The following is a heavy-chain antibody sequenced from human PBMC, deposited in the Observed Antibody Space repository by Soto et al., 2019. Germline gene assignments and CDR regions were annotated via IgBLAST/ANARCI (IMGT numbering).Heavy chain of an antibody. V-gene: IGHV1-69*02. Sequence: GASVKVSCKASGGTFSSYTISWVRQAPGQGLEWMGRIIPILGIANYAQKFQGRVTITADKSTSTAYMELSSLRSEDTAVYYCDTYCTNGVCPISWGQGTLVTVSS. CDR3: DTYCTNGVCPIS. D-gene: IGHD2-8*01. CDR1: GGTFSSYT. CDR2: IIPILGIA. J-gene: IGHJ4*02.